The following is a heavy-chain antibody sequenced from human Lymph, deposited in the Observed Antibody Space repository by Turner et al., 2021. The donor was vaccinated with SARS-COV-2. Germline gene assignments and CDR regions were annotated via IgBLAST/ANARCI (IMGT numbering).Heavy chain of an antibody. D-gene: IGHD6-19*01. CDR3: TRGSPKGWYVPVFDY. J-gene: IGHJ4*02. CDR2: IYYGGST. CDR1: GGSFSRSSDY. V-gene: IGHV4-39*01. Sequence: QLQLPESGPGLVQPSEALSLACTVSGGSFSRSSDYWGWIRQPPGKGLEWIGNIYYGGSTKYNPSLESRVIISLDTSKNQFSWKLSSVTTADAAVYYCTRGSPKGWYVPVFDYWGQGTLVTVSS.